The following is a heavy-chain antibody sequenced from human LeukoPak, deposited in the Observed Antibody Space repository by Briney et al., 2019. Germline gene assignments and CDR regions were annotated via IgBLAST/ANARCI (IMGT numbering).Heavy chain of an antibody. CDR3: ARDARESAEEYCSGGSCYPGYYYYYMDV. D-gene: IGHD2-15*01. CDR2: ISYDGSNK. J-gene: IGHJ6*03. Sequence: PGRSLRLSCAASGFTLSSYGMHWVRQAPGKGLEWVAVISYDGSNKYYADSVKGRFTISRDNSKNTLYLQMNSLRAEDTAVYYCARDARESAEEYCSGGSCYPGYYYYYMDVWGKGTTVTVSS. CDR1: GFTLSSYG. V-gene: IGHV3-30*03.